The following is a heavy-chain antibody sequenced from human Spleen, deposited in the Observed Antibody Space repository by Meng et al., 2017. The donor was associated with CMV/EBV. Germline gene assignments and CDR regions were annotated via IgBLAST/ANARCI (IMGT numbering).Heavy chain of an antibody. Sequence: GGSLRLSCAASGFTFSRYAMSWVRQAPGKGLEWVSTITRRSYSTYYADSVEGRFTISRDSSKNTLFLQMSSLRADDTAVYYCAKDLSWGGGWSQWGQGTLVTVSS. CDR3: AKDLSWGGGWSQ. CDR1: GFTFSRYA. CDR2: ITRRSYST. D-gene: IGHD6-19*01. J-gene: IGHJ4*02. V-gene: IGHV3-23*01.